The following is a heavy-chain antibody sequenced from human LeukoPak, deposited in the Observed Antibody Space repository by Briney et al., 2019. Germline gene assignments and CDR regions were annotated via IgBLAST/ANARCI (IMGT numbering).Heavy chain of an antibody. D-gene: IGHD1-26*01. CDR3: VREHLRRGGSYPDF. Sequence: SQTLSLTCAISGDSFSSNSAGWTWIRQSPSRGLQWLGRTYYRSKWYNDYAVSVKSRITINPDTSKNQFSLQLNSLTPEHTAVYFCVREHLRRGGSYPDFWGQGTLVTVSS. J-gene: IGHJ4*02. V-gene: IGHV6-1*01. CDR2: TYYRSKWYN. CDR1: GDSFSSNSAG.